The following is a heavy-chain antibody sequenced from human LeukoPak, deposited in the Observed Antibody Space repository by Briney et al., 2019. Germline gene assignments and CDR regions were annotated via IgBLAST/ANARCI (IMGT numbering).Heavy chain of an antibody. Sequence: SETLSLTCTVSGGSISSSNYFWVWIRQPPGKGLEWIGSIYYSGSTYYNPSLKSRVTISVDTSKNQFSLKLRSVTAADTAMYYCARDRQQLVREDYFDYWGQGTLVTVSS. CDR3: ARDRQQLVREDYFDY. J-gene: IGHJ4*02. CDR1: GGSISSSNYF. V-gene: IGHV4-39*07. CDR2: IYYSGST. D-gene: IGHD6-13*01.